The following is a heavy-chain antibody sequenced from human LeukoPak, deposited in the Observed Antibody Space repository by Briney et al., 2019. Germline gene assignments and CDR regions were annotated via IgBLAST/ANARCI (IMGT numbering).Heavy chain of an antibody. CDR1: GFTFRSYS. J-gene: IGHJ4*02. CDR2: ISSISSFI. CDR3: ARDPPLGYCSSTSCPHLDY. D-gene: IGHD2-2*01. V-gene: IGHV3-21*01. Sequence: PGGSLRLSCAASGFTFRSYSMNWVRQAPGKGLEWVSSISSISSFIYYADSVKGRFTISRDNAKNSLYLQMNSLRAEDTAVYYCARDPPLGYCSSTSCPHLDYWGQGTLVTVSS.